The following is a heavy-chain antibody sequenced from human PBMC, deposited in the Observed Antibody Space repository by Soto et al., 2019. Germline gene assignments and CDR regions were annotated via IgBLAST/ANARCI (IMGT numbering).Heavy chain of an antibody. CDR3: AGDRDGYNSYFHGMDV. CDR2: IYYSGST. CDR1: GVSIRSHY. Sequence: QVQLQESGPGLVKPSETLSLTCTVSGVSIRSHYWTWIRQPPGKGLEWIGNIYYSGSTNYNPSLRSRITISVDTSKSQFSLKLSSVTAADTALYYCAGDRDGYNSYFHGMDVWGQGTTVTVS. J-gene: IGHJ6*02. D-gene: IGHD5-12*01. V-gene: IGHV4-59*11.